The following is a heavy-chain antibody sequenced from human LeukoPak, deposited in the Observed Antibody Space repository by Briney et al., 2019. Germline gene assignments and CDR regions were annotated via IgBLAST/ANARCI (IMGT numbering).Heavy chain of an antibody. CDR1: GFTFSSYA. CDR2: ISSSSSYI. D-gene: IGHD1-14*01. CDR3: ASNVNLRYYFDY. Sequence: GGSLRLSCAASGFTFSSYAMHWVRQAPGKGLEWVSSISSSSSYIYYADSVKGRFTISRDNAKNSLYLQMNSLRAEDTAVYYCASNVNLRYYFDYWGQGTLVTVSS. V-gene: IGHV3-21*01. J-gene: IGHJ4*02.